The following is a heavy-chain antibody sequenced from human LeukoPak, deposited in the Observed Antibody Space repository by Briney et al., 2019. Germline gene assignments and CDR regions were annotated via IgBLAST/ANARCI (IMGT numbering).Heavy chain of an antibody. CDR3: VRGYSGTYRIDY. CDR1: GFTFSSYW. J-gene: IGHJ4*02. CDR2: ISSDGSTT. Sequence: GGSLRLSCEASGFTFSSYWMHWVRQAPGKGLVWVSRISSDGSTTTYADSVQGRLTISRDNAKNTLYLQMKSLRAEDSAVYYCVRGYSGTYRIDYWGQGTLVTVSS. V-gene: IGHV3-74*01. D-gene: IGHD1-26*01.